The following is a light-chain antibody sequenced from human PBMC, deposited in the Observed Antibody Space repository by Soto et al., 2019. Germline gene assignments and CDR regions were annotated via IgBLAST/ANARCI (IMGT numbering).Light chain of an antibody. J-gene: IGKJ1*01. Sequence: DIQMTQSPSSLSVSVGDRVAITCRASQNINSYLNWYQQKPGKAPKLLIFAASSLQSGVPSRFSGSGSATDFTLTISSLQPEDFATYYCQQSYSTPRTFGQGTKV. CDR2: AAS. CDR1: QNINSY. CDR3: QQSYSTPRT. V-gene: IGKV1-39*01.